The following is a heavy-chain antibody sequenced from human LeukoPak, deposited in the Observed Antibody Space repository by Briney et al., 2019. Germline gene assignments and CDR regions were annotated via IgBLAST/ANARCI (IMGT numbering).Heavy chain of an antibody. D-gene: IGHD2-21*01. CDR3: ARDILVVTGYFDY. Sequence: PGRSLRLSCAASGFTFSSYSMNWVRQAPGKGLEWVSSISSSSSYIYYADSVKGRFTISRDNAKNSLYLQMNSLRAEDTAVYYCARDILVVTGYFDYWGQGTLVTVSS. J-gene: IGHJ4*02. V-gene: IGHV3-21*01. CDR1: GFTFSSYS. CDR2: ISSSSSYI.